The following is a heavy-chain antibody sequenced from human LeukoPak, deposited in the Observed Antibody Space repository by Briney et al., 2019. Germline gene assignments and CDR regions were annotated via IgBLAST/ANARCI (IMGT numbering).Heavy chain of an antibody. CDR2: ITSSGDIK. CDR1: GFTFTTYE. Sequence: GGSLRLSCATSGFTFTTYEMNWVRQAPGKGLEWVSFITSSGDIKTYADPVKGRFTMSRDDAKNSVYLQMNSLRPEDTAVYYCARDIYGDEDFDYWGQGTLVSVSS. V-gene: IGHV3-48*03. CDR3: ARDIYGDEDFDY. D-gene: IGHD3-10*01. J-gene: IGHJ4*02.